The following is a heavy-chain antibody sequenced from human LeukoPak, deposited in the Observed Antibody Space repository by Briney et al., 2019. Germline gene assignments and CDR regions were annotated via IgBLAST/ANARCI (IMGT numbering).Heavy chain of an antibody. J-gene: IGHJ4*02. V-gene: IGHV1-2*02. CDR1: GYTFTGYY. Sequence: ASVKVSCKASGYTFTGYYMHWVRQAPGQGLEWMGWINPNSGGTNYAQKFQGRVTMTRDTSISTAYMELSRLRSDDTAVYYCARAARVATVVIYWSQGTLVTVSS. CDR3: ARAARVATVVIY. D-gene: IGHD4-23*01. CDR2: INPNSGGT.